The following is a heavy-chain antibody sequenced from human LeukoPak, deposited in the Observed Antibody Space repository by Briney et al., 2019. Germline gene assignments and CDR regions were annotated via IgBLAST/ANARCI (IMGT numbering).Heavy chain of an antibody. Sequence: SETLFLTCAVYGGSFSGYYWSWLRQPPGKGLEWIGEINHSGSTNYNPSLKSRVTISVDTSKNQFSLKLSSVTAADTAVYYCARRYSSSRRTSDYWGQGTLVTVSS. J-gene: IGHJ4*02. D-gene: IGHD6-13*01. CDR2: INHSGST. V-gene: IGHV4-34*01. CDR3: ARRYSSSRRTSDY. CDR1: GGSFSGYY.